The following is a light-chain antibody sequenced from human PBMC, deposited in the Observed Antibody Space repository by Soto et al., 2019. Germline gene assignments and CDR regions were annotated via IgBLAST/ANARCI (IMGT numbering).Light chain of an antibody. CDR3: QQYNSWPPVT. J-gene: IGKJ4*01. CDR2: GAS. CDR1: QSVRSN. V-gene: IGKV3-15*01. Sequence: EIVMTQSPATLSVSPGERATLSCRASQSVRSNLAWYQQNPGQAPRLLIYGASTRATGIPARFSGSGSGTEFTLTISSLQSEDFAVYYCQQYNSWPPVTFGGGTKVEIK.